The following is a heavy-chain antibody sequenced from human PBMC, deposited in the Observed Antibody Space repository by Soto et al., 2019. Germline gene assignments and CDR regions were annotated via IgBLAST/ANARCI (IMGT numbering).Heavy chain of an antibody. V-gene: IGHV1-8*01. CDR1: GYTFTSYD. J-gene: IGHJ3*02. D-gene: IGHD3-16*02. Sequence: ASVKVSCKASGYTFTSYDINWVRQATGQGLEWMGWMNPNSGNTGYAQKFQGRVTMTRNTSISTAYMELSSLRSEDTAVYYCAGGYSYNNGVYAFDIWGQGTMVTVSS. CDR2: MNPNSGNT. CDR3: AGGYSYNNGVYAFDI.